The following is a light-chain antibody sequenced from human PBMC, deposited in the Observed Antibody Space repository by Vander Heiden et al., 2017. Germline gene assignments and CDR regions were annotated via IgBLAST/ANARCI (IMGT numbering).Light chain of an antibody. CDR3: QVWDTSDHVV. J-gene: IGLJ2*01. V-gene: IGLV3-21*02. CDR1: NIGSKS. Sequence: SYVLPQPPSVSVAPGQTARITCGGNNIGSKSVHWYQQKPGQAPVLVVYDDSDRPSGIPERFSGSNSGNTATLTISRVEAGDGADFYCQVWDTSDHVVFGGGTKLTVL. CDR2: DDS.